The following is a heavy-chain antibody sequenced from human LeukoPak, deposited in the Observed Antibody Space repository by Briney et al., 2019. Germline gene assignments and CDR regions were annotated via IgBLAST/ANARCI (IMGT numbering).Heavy chain of an antibody. J-gene: IGHJ6*03. CDR2: INPSGGST. D-gene: IGHD3-10*01. CDR3: ARGLPYGSGSYYYYYYYYYMDV. CDR1: GYTFTSYY. Sequence: ASVKVSCKASGYTFTSYYMHWVRQAPGQGLEWMGIINPSGGSTSYAQKFQGRVTMSVDTSKNQFSLKLSSVTAADTAVYYCARGLPYGSGSYYYYYYYYYMDVWGKGTTVTISS. V-gene: IGHV1-46*01.